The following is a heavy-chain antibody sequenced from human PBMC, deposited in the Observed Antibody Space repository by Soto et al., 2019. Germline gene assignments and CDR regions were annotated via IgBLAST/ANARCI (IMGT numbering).Heavy chain of an antibody. V-gene: IGHV3-21*01. CDR3: ARDAPHYYGMDV. CDR1: GFTFSSYS. CDR2: ISSSSSYI. J-gene: IGHJ6*02. Sequence: PGGSLRLSCAASGFTFSSYSMNWVRQAPGKGLEWVSSISSSSSYIYYADSVKGRFTISRDNAKNSLYLQMNSLRAEDTAVYYCARDAPHYYGMDVWGQGTTVTVSS.